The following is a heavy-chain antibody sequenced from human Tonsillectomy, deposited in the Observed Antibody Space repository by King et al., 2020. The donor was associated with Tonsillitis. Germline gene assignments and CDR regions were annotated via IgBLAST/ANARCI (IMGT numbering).Heavy chain of an antibody. CDR2: ISFDGSNR. V-gene: IGHV3-33*08. Sequence: QLVQSGGGVVQPGRSLRLSCAASGFTVSRYGMHWVRQAPGKGLEWVAIISFDGSNRYYADSVKGRFTISRDNSKNTLYLQMSSLRAEDTAVYYCARESVVDFWSYFDYWGQGTLVTVSS. CDR3: ARESVVDFWSYFDY. CDR1: GFTVSRYG. D-gene: IGHD3-3*01. J-gene: IGHJ4*02.